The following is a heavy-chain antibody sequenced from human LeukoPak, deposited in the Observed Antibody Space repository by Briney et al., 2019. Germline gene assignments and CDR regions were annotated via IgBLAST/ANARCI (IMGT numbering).Heavy chain of an antibody. V-gene: IGHV3-23*01. D-gene: IGHD3-22*01. CDR3: AKHDRSGYYYFDY. CDR1: GFTFSSYV. CDR2: ISDSGGST. Sequence: GGSLRLSCAASGFTFSSYVMSWVRQAPGKGLEWVSAISDSGGSTYCADSMKGRFTISRDNSKNTLYLQMNSLRAEDTAVYYCAKHDRSGYYYFDYWGQGTLVTVSS. J-gene: IGHJ4*02.